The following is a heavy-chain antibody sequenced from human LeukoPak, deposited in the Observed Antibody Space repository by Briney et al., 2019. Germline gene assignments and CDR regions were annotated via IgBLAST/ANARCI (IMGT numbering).Heavy chain of an antibody. V-gene: IGHV3-7*01. Sequence: GGSLRLSCAASGFTFSSYWMSWVRQAPGKGLEWVANIKQDGSEKYYVDSVKGRFTISRDNAKNSLYLQMNSLRAEDTAVYYCARHFIGPPYYGSGSYYVGNWFDPWGQGTLVTVSS. CDR1: GFTFSSYW. D-gene: IGHD3-10*01. CDR2: IKQDGSEK. CDR3: ARHFIGPPYYGSGSYYVGNWFDP. J-gene: IGHJ5*02.